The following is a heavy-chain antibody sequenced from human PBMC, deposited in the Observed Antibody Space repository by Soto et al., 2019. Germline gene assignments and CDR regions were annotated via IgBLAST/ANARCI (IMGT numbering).Heavy chain of an antibody. Sequence: ASVKVSCKASGYTFTTHYIHWVRQAPGQGPEWMGIIDPRSGSAGYAQRFQVSVTMTGDTPTSTFYMELNSLRAEDTAVYYCAKPSQGALYYYGMDVWGQGTTVTVSS. J-gene: IGHJ6*02. CDR3: AKPSQGALYYYGMDV. CDR2: IDPRSGSA. V-gene: IGHV1-46*01. CDR1: GYTFTTHY.